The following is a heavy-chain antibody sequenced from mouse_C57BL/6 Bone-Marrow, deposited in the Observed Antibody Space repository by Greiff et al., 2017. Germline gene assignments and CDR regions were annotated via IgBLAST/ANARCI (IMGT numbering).Heavy chain of an antibody. J-gene: IGHJ2*01. CDR3: ARWLLQYFDY. V-gene: IGHV14-2*01. Sequence: EVQLQQSGAELVKPGASVKLSCTASGLHIPDYYMHWVKRRTEQGLEWIGRIDPADGGTKYAPKFQGKATITADTSSNTAYLQLSSLTSEDTSVYYCARWLLQYFDYWGQGTTLTVSS. CDR2: IDPADGGT. D-gene: IGHD2-3*01. CDR1: GLHIPDYY.